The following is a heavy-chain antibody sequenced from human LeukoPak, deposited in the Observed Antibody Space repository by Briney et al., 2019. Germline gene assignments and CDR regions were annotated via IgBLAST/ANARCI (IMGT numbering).Heavy chain of an antibody. D-gene: IGHD6-6*01. V-gene: IGHV1-69*05. CDR2: IIPIFGTA. J-gene: IGHJ6*03. CDR1: GGTFSSYA. Sequence: ASVKVSCKASGGTFSSYAISWVRQAPGQGLEWMGGIIPIFGTANYAQKFQGRVTITTDESTSTAYMELSSLRSEDTAVYYCAIIAARDYYYYYMDVWGKGTTVTVSS. CDR3: AIIAARDYYYYYMDV.